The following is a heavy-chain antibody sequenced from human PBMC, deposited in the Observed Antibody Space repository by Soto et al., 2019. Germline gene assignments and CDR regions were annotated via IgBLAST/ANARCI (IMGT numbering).Heavy chain of an antibody. J-gene: IGHJ5*02. CDR1: GYTLTELS. V-gene: IGHV1-24*01. D-gene: IGHD3-10*01. CDR3: ATDPPRFGTPGRFDP. CDR2: FDPEDGET. Sequence: ASVKVSCKVSGYTLTELSMHWVRQAPGKGLEWMGGFDPEDGETIYAQKFQGRVTMTEDTSTDTAYMELSSLRSEDTAVYYCATDPPRFGTPGRFDPWGQGTLVTVSS.